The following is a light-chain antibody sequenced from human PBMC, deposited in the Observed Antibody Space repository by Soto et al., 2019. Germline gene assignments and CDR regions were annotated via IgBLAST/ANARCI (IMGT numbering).Light chain of an antibody. CDR2: GAS. CDR3: QQYNNWPPGS. CDR1: QSVSSN. J-gene: IGKJ4*01. V-gene: IGKV3-15*01. Sequence: EIVMTQSPATLSVSPGERATLSCRASQSVSSNLAWYQQKPGQAPRLLIYGASTRATGIPDRFSGSGSGTEFTLIISSLQSEDFAVYHCQQYNNWPPGSFGGGTKVEIK.